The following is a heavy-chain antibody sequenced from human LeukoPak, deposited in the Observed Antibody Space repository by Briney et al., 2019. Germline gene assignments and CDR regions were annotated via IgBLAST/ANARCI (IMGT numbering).Heavy chain of an antibody. CDR2: IYYSGST. CDR1: GDSISSGSDYY. J-gene: IGHJ5*01. Sequence: SGTLSLTCTVSGDSISSGSDYYWGWIRQPPEKGLEWIGGIYYSGSTYYNPSLKSRVTISVDTSKNQFSLKLSSVTAADAAVYYCARHLRSATGSYYWSDSWGQGALVTVSS. D-gene: IGHD1-26*01. V-gene: IGHV4-39*01. CDR3: ARHLRSATGSYYWSDS.